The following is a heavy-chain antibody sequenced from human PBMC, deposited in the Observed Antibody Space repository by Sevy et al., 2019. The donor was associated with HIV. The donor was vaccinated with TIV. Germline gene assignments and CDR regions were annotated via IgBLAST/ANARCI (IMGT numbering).Heavy chain of an antibody. CDR3: AREGYYDSSGYYYKAFDI. J-gene: IGHJ3*02. CDR1: GFTFSSYE. V-gene: IGHV3-48*03. D-gene: IGHD3-22*01. CDR2: ISSSGTTI. Sequence: GESLKISCAASGFTFSSYEMNWVRQAPGKGLEWVSYISSSGTTIYYADSVKGRFTISRDNAKNSLYLQMNSLRAEDTALYYCAREGYYDSSGYYYKAFDIWGQGTMVTVSS.